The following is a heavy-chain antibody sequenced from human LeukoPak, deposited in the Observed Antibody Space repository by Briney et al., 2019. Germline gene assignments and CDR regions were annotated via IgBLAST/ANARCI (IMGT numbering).Heavy chain of an antibody. J-gene: IGHJ4*02. V-gene: IGHV3-20*04. D-gene: IGHD3-3*01. CDR2: INWNGGST. CDR1: GFTFDDYG. CDR3: ARFPLEWLLYGDSYYFDY. Sequence: GGSLRLSCAASGFTFDDYGMSWVRQAPGKGLEWVSGINWNGGSTGYADSVKGRFTISRDNAKNSLYLQMNSLRAEDTALYYCARFPLEWLLYGDSYYFDYWGQGTLVTVSS.